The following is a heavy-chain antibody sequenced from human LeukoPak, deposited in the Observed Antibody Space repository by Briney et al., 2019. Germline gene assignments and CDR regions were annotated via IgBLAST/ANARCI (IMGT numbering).Heavy chain of an antibody. D-gene: IGHD3-3*01. CDR2: SYTSGST. CDR1: GGSISSGSYY. V-gene: IGHV4-61*02. J-gene: IGHJ3*02. Sequence: SQTLSLTCTASGGSISSGSYYWVWIRPPAGKGLDWTVRSYTSGSTNYNPSLKSRVTISVDTSKNQFSLKLSSVTAADTAVYYCARATYYDFWSGYYTDFGAFDIWGQGTMVTVSS. CDR3: ARATYYDFWSGYYTDFGAFDI.